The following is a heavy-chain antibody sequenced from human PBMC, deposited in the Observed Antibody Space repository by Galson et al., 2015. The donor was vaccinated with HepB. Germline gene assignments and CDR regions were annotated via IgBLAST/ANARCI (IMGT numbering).Heavy chain of an antibody. J-gene: IGHJ4*02. Sequence: SLRLSCAASGFTFSSAAMIWVRQAPGKGLEWVSLISSSGDSTYYADSVKGRFTISRDDSKNTLYLHMNNLRAEDTAVYYCAKDMQATYWGQGTQVTVSS. CDR3: AKDMQATY. D-gene: IGHD2-2*01. CDR2: ISSSGDST. CDR1: GFTFSSAA. V-gene: IGHV3-23*01.